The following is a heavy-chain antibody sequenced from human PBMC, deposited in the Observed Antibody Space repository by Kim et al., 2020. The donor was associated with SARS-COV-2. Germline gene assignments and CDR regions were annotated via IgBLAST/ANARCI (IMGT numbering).Heavy chain of an antibody. CDR2: ISSSSSYI. Sequence: GGSLRLSCAASGFTFSSYSMNWVRQAPGKGLEWVSSISSSSSYIYYADPVKGRFTISRDNAKNSLYLQMNSLRAEDTAVYYCARDAKNRRGLSGPLGTPVYFVYWGQGTLVTVSS. CDR1: GFTFSSYS. D-gene: IGHD1-1*01. V-gene: IGHV3-21*01. CDR3: ARDAKNRRGLSGPLGTPVYFVY. J-gene: IGHJ4*02.